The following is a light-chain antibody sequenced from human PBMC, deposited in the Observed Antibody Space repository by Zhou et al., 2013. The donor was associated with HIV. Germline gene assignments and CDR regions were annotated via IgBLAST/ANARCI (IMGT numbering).Light chain of an antibody. CDR1: QSLLYSNGYNY. CDR3: MQALQTPTT. V-gene: IGKV2-28*01. Sequence: DIVMTQSPLSLTVTPGEPASISCRSSQSLLYSNGYNYLDWYLQKPGQSPQLLIYMGSSRASGVPDRFSGSGSGTDFTLKISRVEAEDVGVYYCMQALQTPTTFGQGTKLEI. J-gene: IGKJ2*01. CDR2: MGS.